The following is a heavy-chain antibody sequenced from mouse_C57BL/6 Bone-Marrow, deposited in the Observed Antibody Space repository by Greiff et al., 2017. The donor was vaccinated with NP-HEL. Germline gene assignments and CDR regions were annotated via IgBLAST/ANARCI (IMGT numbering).Heavy chain of an antibody. V-gene: IGHV2-9-1*01. CDR2: IWTGGGT. CDR1: GFSLTSYA. J-gene: IGHJ1*03. CDR3: ARNRDYGSSHWYFDV. D-gene: IGHD1-1*01. Sequence: VKLMESGPGLVAPSQSLSITCTVSGFSLTSYAISWVRQPPGQGLEWLGVIWTGGGTNYNSALKSRLSISKDNSKSQVFVKMNSLQTDDTARYYCARNRDYGSSHWYFDVWGTGTTVTVSS.